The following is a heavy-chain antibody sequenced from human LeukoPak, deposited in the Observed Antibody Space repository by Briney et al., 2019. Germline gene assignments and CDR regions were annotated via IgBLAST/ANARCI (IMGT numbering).Heavy chain of an antibody. D-gene: IGHD6-13*01. Sequence: ASVKVSCKASGYTFTSYAMHWVRQAPGQRLEWMGWINAGNGNTKYSQKFQGRVTITRDTSASTAYMELSSLRSEDTAVYYCARTFGIAAALDYWGQGTLVTVSS. CDR3: ARTFGIAAALDY. CDR1: GYTFTSYA. V-gene: IGHV1-3*01. J-gene: IGHJ4*02. CDR2: INAGNGNT.